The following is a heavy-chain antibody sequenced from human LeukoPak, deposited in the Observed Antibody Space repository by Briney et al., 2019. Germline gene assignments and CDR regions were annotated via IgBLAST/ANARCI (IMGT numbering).Heavy chain of an antibody. J-gene: IGHJ5*02. V-gene: IGHV6-1*01. CDR1: GDSISNISAA. CDR3: ARDLCTSSSCPNNWIDP. D-gene: IGHD2-2*01. CDR2: TYYRSKWYN. Sequence: SQTLSLTCAISGDSISNISAAWNWIRQSPSRGLEWLGRTYYRSKWYNNYAISVKSRITINPDTFKNQFSLQLNSVTPEDTAVYYCARDLCTSSSCPNNWIDPWGQGTLVTVSS.